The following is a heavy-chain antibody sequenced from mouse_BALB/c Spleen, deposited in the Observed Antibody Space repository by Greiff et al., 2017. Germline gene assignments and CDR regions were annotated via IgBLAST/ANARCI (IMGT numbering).Heavy chain of an antibody. V-gene: IGHV14-3*02. D-gene: IGHD2-4*01. CDR1: GFNIKDTY. J-gene: IGHJ3*01. Sequence: DVQLQESGAELVKPGASVKLSCTASGFNIKDTYMHWVKQRPEQGLEWIGRIDPANGNTKYDPKFQGKATITADTSSNTAYLQLSSLTSEDTAVYYCAPTMITPFAYCGQGTLVTVSA. CDR2: IDPANGNT. CDR3: APTMITPFAY.